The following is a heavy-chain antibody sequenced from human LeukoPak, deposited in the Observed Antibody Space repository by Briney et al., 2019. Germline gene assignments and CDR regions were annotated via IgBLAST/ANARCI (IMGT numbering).Heavy chain of an antibody. Sequence: ASVKVSCKASGYTFTSYGISWVRQAPGQGLEWMGWISAYNGNTNYAQKLQGRVTMTTDTSTSTAYMELRSLRSDDTAVYYCARDTMITFGGVIGPNELDFWGQGTLVTVSS. D-gene: IGHD3-16*02. V-gene: IGHV1-18*01. CDR1: GYTFTSYG. CDR2: ISAYNGNT. CDR3: ARDTMITFGGVIGPNELDF. J-gene: IGHJ4*02.